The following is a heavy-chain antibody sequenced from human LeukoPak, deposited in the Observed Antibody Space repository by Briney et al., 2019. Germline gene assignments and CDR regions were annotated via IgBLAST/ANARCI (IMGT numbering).Heavy chain of an antibody. D-gene: IGHD3-10*01. CDR2: ISWNSDSV. Sequence: GGSLRLSCAASGFTFDDYAMHWVRQAPGKGLEWVSAISWNSDSVGYADSVKGRFTISRDNAKNSLYLQMNSLRAEDTAVYYCARDGSGVFDYWGQGTLVTVSS. J-gene: IGHJ4*02. CDR3: ARDGSGVFDY. CDR1: GFTFDDYA. V-gene: IGHV3-9*01.